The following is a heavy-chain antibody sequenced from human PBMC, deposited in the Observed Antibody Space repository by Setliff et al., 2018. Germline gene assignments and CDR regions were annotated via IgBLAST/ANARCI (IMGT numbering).Heavy chain of an antibody. J-gene: IGHJ6*02. V-gene: IGHV1-46*01. CDR2: INPGGLSS. CDR1: GYTFTAYH. D-gene: IGHD1-20*01. CDR3: AKGGNITRETYYYYGMDV. Sequence: ASVKVSCKASGYTFTAYHMHWVRQAPGQGLEWMGIINPGGLSSSSTQKFEGRVTITTDTSTSTAYMELRSLRSDDTAVYYCAKGGNITRETYYYYGMDVWGQGTTVTVSS.